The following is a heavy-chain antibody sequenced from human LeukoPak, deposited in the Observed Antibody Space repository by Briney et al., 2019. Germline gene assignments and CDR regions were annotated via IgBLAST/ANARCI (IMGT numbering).Heavy chain of an antibody. CDR2: ISDSGGST. D-gene: IGHD7-27*01. Sequence: GGSLRLSCAASGFTFSSYAMSWVRQAPGKGLEWVSAISDSGGSTYYADSVKGRFTISRDNAKNTLFLHMNSLRAEDTAVYYCNVRWGPNSDYWGQGTLVTVSS. CDR3: NVRWGPNSDY. J-gene: IGHJ4*02. CDR1: GFTFSSYA. V-gene: IGHV3-23*01.